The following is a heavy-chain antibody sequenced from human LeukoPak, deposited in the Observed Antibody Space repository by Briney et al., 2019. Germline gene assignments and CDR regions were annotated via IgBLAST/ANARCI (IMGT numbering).Heavy chain of an antibody. CDR1: EFTFSSYG. J-gene: IGHJ4*02. CDR3: ARGFYCTSTSCSTGFDY. CDR2: ISYDGSNK. Sequence: GRSLRLSCAASEFTFSSYGMYWVRQAPGKGLEWVAIISYDGSNKYYADSVKGRFAISRDNSKNTLYLQMDSLRPEDTAVYYCARGFYCTSTSCSTGFDYWGQGALVTVSS. V-gene: IGHV3-30*03. D-gene: IGHD2-2*01.